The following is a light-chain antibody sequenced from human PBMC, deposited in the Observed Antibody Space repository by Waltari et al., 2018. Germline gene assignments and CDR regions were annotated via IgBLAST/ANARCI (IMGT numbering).Light chain of an antibody. CDR2: GVS. V-gene: IGKV3-20*01. CDR3: QHFGSSRLT. J-gene: IGKJ4*01. CDR1: QTVYSSS. Sequence: EIVLTQSPGTLSLSPGDRATLSCRASQTVYSSSLAWYQQKFGQAPRLLIYGVSQRATGIPDRFSGSGSGTDFTLTISRLEPEDFAVYYCQHFGSSRLTFGGGTKVEI.